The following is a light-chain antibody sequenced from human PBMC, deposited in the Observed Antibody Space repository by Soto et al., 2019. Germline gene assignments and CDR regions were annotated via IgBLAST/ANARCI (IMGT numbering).Light chain of an antibody. CDR3: LQEYTYPQT. V-gene: IGKV1-6*01. CDR2: AAS. Sequence: AIQMTQSPSSLSASVGDRVTITFRASQGIRNNLGWYQQKPGKAPKLLIYAASSLQGGVPSRFRGSGSGTDFTLTISSLQPEDFATYYCLQEYTYPQTFGNGNKVDI. CDR1: QGIRNN. J-gene: IGKJ1*01.